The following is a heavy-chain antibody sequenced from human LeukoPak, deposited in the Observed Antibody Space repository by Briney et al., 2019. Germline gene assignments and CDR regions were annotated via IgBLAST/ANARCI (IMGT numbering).Heavy chain of an antibody. J-gene: IGHJ6*02. CDR1: GFTFSSYG. CDR3: ARDGEYCSAGCTSHSYSYGLDV. V-gene: IGHV3-33*01. CDR2: IWYDRSNK. Sequence: GGSLRLSCAASGFTFSSYGMHWVRQAPGKGLEWVAVIWYDRSNKFYADSVKGRFTISRDDSKNTVYLQMNSLRAEDTSVYYCARDGEYCSAGCTSHSYSYGLDVWGQGTTVTVSS. D-gene: IGHD2-15*01.